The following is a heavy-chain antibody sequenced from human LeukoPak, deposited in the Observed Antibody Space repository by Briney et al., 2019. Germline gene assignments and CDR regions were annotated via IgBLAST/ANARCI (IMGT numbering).Heavy chain of an antibody. Sequence: GASVKVSCKASGGTFSSYAISWVRQAPGQGLEWMGGIIPIFGTANYAQKFQGRVTITADESTSTAYMELSSLRSEDTAVYYCASEWPYNYYDSSGYYPYWGQETLVTVSS. D-gene: IGHD3-22*01. CDR3: ASEWPYNYYDSSGYYPY. CDR1: GGTFSSYA. J-gene: IGHJ4*02. V-gene: IGHV1-69*13. CDR2: IIPIFGTA.